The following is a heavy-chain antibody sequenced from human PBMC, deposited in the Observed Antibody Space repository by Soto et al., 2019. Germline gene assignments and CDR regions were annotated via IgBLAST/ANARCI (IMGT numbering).Heavy chain of an antibody. CDR2: IAFTGSAT. V-gene: IGHV3-23*01. D-gene: IGHD4-4*01. CDR3: VKEVETVTLVAFAL. CDR1: VCTFHDYA. Sequence: PVGSLRLSCATSVCTFHDYAMSWVRHSPGKGLEWVAAIAFTGSATYYADSVKGRFTISRDNSKNIVYLQMNSLRVDDTALYYCVKEVETVTLVAFALWGQGTLVIVSS. J-gene: IGHJ4*02.